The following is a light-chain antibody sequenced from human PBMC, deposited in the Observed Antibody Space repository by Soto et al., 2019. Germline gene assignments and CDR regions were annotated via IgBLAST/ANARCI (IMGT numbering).Light chain of an antibody. Sequence: EIVLTQSPGTLSLAPGERATLSCRASQSVSRSYLAWYQQKPGQAPRLLIYGASSRATGIPDRFSGSGSGTDFTLTISRLEPEDFAVYYCQQLNSYSITFGQGTRLEIK. J-gene: IGKJ5*01. CDR2: GAS. CDR1: QSVSRSY. V-gene: IGKV3-20*01. CDR3: QQLNSYSIT.